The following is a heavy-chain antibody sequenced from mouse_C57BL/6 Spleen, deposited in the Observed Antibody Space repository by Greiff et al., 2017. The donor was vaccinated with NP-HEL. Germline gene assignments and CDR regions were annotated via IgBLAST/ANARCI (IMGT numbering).Heavy chain of an antibody. J-gene: IGHJ2*01. CDR3: ALSLRFFDD. CDR1: GFTFSSYT. D-gene: IGHD1-1*01. CDR2: ISGGGGNT. V-gene: IGHV5-9*01. Sequence: EVQLVESGGGLVKPGGSLKLSCAASGFTFSSYTMSWVRQTPEKRLEWVATISGGGGNTYYPDSVKGRFTISRDNAKNTLYLQMSSLRSEDTALYYCALSLRFFDDWGQGTTLTVSS.